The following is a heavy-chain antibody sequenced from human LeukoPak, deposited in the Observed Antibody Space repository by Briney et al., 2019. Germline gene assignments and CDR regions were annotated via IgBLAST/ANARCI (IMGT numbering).Heavy chain of an antibody. D-gene: IGHD3-3*01. V-gene: IGHV3-33*01. CDR1: GFTFSSYG. Sequence: PGGSLRLSCAASGFTFSSYGMHWVRQAPGKGLEWVAVIWYDGSNKYYADSVKGRFTISRDNSKNTLYLQMNSLRAEDTAVYYCARGMAGGYYHRCDYWGQGTLVTVSS. CDR3: ARGMAGGYYHRCDY. CDR2: IWYDGSNK. J-gene: IGHJ4*02.